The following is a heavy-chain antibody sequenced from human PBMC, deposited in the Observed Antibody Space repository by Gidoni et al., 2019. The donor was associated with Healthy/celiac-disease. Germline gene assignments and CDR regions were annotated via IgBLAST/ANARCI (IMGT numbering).Heavy chain of an antibody. D-gene: IGHD3-22*01. CDR3: ARYYDSSGYYWDDAFDI. CDR2: IIPIFGTA. CDR1: GGTFSSYA. J-gene: IGHJ3*02. Sequence: QVQLVQSGAEVKTPGSSVKVSCKASGGTFSSYAISWVRQAPGQGLEWMGGIIPIFGTANYAQKFQGRVTITADKSTSTAYMELSSLRSEDTAVYYCARYYDSSGYYWDDAFDIWGQGTMVTVSS. V-gene: IGHV1-69*06.